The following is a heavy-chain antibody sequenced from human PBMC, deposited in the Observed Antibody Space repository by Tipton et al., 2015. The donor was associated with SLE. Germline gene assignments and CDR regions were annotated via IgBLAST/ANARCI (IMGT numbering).Heavy chain of an antibody. D-gene: IGHD1-26*01. CDR2: IYYSGST. CDR1: GGSISSYY. J-gene: IGHJ3*02. V-gene: IGHV4-59*01. CDR3: AREVVGADDAFDI. Sequence: LRLSCTVSGGSISSYYWSWIRQPPGKGLEWIGYIYYSGSTNYNPPLKSRVTISVDTSKNQFSPKLSSVTAADTAVYYCAREVVGADDAFDIWGQGTMVTVSS.